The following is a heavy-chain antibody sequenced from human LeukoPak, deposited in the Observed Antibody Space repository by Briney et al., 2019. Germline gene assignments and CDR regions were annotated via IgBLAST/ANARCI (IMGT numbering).Heavy chain of an antibody. D-gene: IGHD3-22*01. CDR3: ARGFYYYDSSGYTYYFHY. CDR2: IYYSGST. CDR1: GGSISSYY. Sequence: KPSETLSLTCTVSGGSISSYYWSWIRQPPGKGLEWIGYIYYSGSTNYNPSLKSRVTISVDTSKNQFSLKLSSVTAADTAVYYCARGFYYYDSSGYTYYFHYWGQGTLVTVSS. J-gene: IGHJ4*02. V-gene: IGHV4-59*01.